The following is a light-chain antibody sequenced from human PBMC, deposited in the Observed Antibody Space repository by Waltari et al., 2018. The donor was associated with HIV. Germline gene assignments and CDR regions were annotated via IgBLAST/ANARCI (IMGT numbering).Light chain of an antibody. V-gene: IGLV3-1*01. CDR2: QDN. CDR3: QAWDINNAGV. J-gene: IGLJ1*01. CDR1: KLGDKY. Sequence: SYELTQPPSVSVSPGQPASITCSGDKLGDKYVCWYQQKPGQSPVLVSYQDNRRPSGVPPRFSASNSGNRATLTISGTQAVDEADYYCQAWDINNAGVFGTGTKVTVL.